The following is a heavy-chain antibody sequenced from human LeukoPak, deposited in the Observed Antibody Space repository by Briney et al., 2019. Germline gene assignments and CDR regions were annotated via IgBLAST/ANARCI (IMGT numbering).Heavy chain of an antibody. CDR2: IYYSGST. J-gene: IGHJ4*02. CDR3: ARNPRMVGAARGSDY. CDR1: GGSISSGGID. V-gene: IGHV4-31*03. Sequence: SQTLSLSCTVSGGSISSGGIDWSWIRQHPGKGLEWIGYIYYSGSTYYNPSLKSRVTISVDTSKNQFSLKLSSVTAADTAVYYCARNPRMVGAARGSDYWSQGSLVTVSS. D-gene: IGHD6-6*01.